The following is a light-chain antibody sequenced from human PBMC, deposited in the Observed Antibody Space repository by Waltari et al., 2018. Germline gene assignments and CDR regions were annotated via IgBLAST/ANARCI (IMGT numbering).Light chain of an antibody. CDR2: STN. J-gene: IGLJ3*02. CDR3: VLYMGSGSYWV. V-gene: IGLV8-61*01. Sequence: YQQPPGQAPRPLIYSTNPRSSGVPDRFSGSILGNKAARTITGAQADDESDYYCVLYMGSGSYWVFGGGTKLTVL.